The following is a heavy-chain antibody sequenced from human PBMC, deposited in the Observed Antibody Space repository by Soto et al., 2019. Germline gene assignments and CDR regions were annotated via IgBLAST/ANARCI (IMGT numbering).Heavy chain of an antibody. Sequence: GASLKISCKGSEYSFRSSWIGWVRQMPGKGLEWMGIVYIGDSDVKYSPSFQGQVTISADKSLRTAYLQWSSLKASDTAIYYCARDRGSRGQYYNGLDVWGQGTTVTVSS. D-gene: IGHD3-16*01. V-gene: IGHV5-51*01. CDR2: VYIGDSDV. CDR3: ARDRGSRGQYYNGLDV. J-gene: IGHJ6*02. CDR1: EYSFRSSW.